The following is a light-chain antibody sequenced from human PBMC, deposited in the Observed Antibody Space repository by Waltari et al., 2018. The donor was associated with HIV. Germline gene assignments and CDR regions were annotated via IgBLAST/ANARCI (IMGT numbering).Light chain of an antibody. CDR2: EVT. V-gene: IGLV2-8*01. CDR1: SSDVGGYNY. Sequence: QSALTQPPSASGSPGQPVTIACTGTSSDVGGYNYVSWYQQYPGKAPKLMIYEVTNRPSGVPDRFSGSKSGNTASLTVSGLQAEDEADYYCSSYAGSNNYVVFGGGTRLTVL. CDR3: SSYAGSNNYVV. J-gene: IGLJ2*01.